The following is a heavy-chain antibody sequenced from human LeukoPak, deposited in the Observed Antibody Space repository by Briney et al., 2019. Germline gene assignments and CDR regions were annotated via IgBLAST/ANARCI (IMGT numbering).Heavy chain of an antibody. J-gene: IGHJ6*02. Sequence: GGSLRLSCAASGFTFSSYAMSWVRQAPGKGLEWVSAISGSGGSTYYADSVKGRFTISRDNSKNTLYLQMNSLRAEDTAVYYCANSIAAAGTRYYYYYYGMDVWGQGTTVTVSS. D-gene: IGHD6-13*01. CDR3: ANSIAAAGTRYYYYYYGMDV. CDR2: ISGSGGST. V-gene: IGHV3-23*01. CDR1: GFTFSSYA.